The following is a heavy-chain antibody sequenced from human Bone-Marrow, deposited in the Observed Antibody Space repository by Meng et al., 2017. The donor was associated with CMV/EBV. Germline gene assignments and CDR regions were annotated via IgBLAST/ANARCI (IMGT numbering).Heavy chain of an antibody. CDR1: GGSISSYY. V-gene: IGHV4-59*12. D-gene: IGHD2-21*02. CDR2: IYYSGST. Sequence: SETLSLTCTVSGGSISSYYWSWIRQPPGKGLEWIGYIYYSGSTNYNPSLKSRVTISVDTSKNQVSLRVTSVTAADTAVYYCARDRRLQWFYHWGQGTLVTVSS. CDR3: ARDRRLQWFYH. J-gene: IGHJ5*02.